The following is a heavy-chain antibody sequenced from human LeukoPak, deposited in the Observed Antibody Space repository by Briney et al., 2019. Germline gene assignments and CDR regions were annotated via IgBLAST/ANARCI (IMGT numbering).Heavy chain of an antibody. Sequence: PGGSLRLSCAASGFTFDQYAMHWVRQAPGKGLEWVSGISWNSGSIGYADSVKGRFTISRDNAKNSLYLQMNSLRAEDMALYYGAKLTWYCSIISCSSYDAFDVWSQGTMVTVSS. V-gene: IGHV3-9*03. CDR2: ISWNSGSI. J-gene: IGHJ3*01. CDR1: GFTFDQYA. D-gene: IGHD2-2*01. CDR3: AKLTWYCSIISCSSYDAFDV.